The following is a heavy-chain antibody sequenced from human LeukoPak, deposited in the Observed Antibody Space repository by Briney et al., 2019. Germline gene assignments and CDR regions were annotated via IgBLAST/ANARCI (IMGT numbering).Heavy chain of an antibody. V-gene: IGHV1-69*13. Sequence: SVKVSCKASGGTFSSYAISWVRQAPGQGLEWMGGIIPIFGTANYAQKFQGRVTITADESTSTAYMELSSLRSEDTAVYYCARGSEFYGDYSYYYYYMDVWGKGTTVTISS. CDR1: GGTFSSYA. J-gene: IGHJ6*03. D-gene: IGHD4-17*01. CDR2: IIPIFGTA. CDR3: ARGSEFYGDYSYYYYYMDV.